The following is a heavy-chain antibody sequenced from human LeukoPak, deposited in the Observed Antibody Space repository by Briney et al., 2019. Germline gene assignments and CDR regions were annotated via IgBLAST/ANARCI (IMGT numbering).Heavy chain of an antibody. CDR1: GGTFSSYA. D-gene: IGHD1-26*01. V-gene: IGHV1-69*13. CDR3: ARDQDSGELLPFDY. CDR2: IIPIFGTA. J-gene: IGHJ4*02. Sequence: SVKVSCKASGGTFSSYAISWVRQAPGQGLEWMGGIIPIFGTANYAQKFQGRVTITADESTSTAYMELSSLRSEDTAVYYCARDQDSGELLPFDYWGQGTLVTVSS.